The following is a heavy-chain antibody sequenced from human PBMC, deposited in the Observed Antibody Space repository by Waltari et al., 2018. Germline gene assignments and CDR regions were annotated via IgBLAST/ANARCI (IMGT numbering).Heavy chain of an antibody. CDR1: GYTFTSYA. CDR2: INAGNGNT. CDR3: ARAPLYDFWHLGWFDP. Sequence: QVQLVQSGAEVKKPGASVKVSCKASGYTFTSYAMHWVRQAPGQRLEWMGWINAGNGNTKYAPKFQGRVTITRDTSASTAYMELSSLRSEDTAVYDCARAPLYDFWHLGWFDPWGQGTLVTVSS. J-gene: IGHJ5*02. V-gene: IGHV1-3*01. D-gene: IGHD3-3*01.